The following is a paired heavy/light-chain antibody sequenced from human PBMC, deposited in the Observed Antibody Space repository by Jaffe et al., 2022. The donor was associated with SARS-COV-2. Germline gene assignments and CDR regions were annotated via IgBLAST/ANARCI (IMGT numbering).Light chain of an antibody. J-gene: IGKJ1*01. V-gene: IGKV1-27*01. CDR2: AAS. Sequence: DIQMTQSPSSLSASVGARVTITCRASQDIINYLAWYQQKPGKVPNLLIYAASTLQSGVPSRFSGSGSGTDFTLTISSLQPEDVATYYCQKYNKAPRTFGQGTKVEIK. CDR1: QDIINY. CDR3: QKYNKAPRT.
Heavy chain of an antibody. J-gene: IGHJ4*02. Sequence: EVQLVESGGGLVQPGGSLRLSCEASGFTFSTYAMSWVRQAPGKGLEWVSDINGSGDSPFYADSVRGRFTFSRDNSKNTLYLQMNSLRADDTAVYYCAKALRHNYGEYDYWGQGTLVTVSS. CDR1: GFTFSTYA. CDR2: INGSGDSP. CDR3: AKALRHNYGEYDY. V-gene: IGHV3-23*04. D-gene: IGHD5-18*01.